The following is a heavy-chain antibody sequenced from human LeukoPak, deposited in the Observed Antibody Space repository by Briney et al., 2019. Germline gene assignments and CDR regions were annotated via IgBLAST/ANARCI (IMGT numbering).Heavy chain of an antibody. J-gene: IGHJ4*02. CDR1: GGSISSYY. V-gene: IGHV4-59*08. Sequence: SETLSLTCTVSGGSISSYYWSWIRQPPGKGLEWIGYIYYSGSTNYNPSLKSRVTISVDTSKNQFSLKLSSVTAADTAVYYCARGDDGYFLDYWGQGTLVTVSS. CDR2: IYYSGST. D-gene: IGHD6-25*01. CDR3: ARGDDGYFLDY.